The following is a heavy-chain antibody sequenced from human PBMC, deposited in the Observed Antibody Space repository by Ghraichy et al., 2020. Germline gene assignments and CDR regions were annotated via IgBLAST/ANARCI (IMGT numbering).Heavy chain of an antibody. Sequence: SETLSLTCTVSGGSISSYYWSWIRQPAGKGLEWIGRIYTSGSTNYNPSLKSRVTMSVDTSKNQFSLKLSSVTAADTAVYYCARDSRDYYDSSGYYTGAFDIWGQGTMVTVSS. J-gene: IGHJ3*02. V-gene: IGHV4-4*07. CDR1: GGSISSYY. CDR3: ARDSRDYYDSSGYYTGAFDI. CDR2: IYTSGST. D-gene: IGHD3-22*01.